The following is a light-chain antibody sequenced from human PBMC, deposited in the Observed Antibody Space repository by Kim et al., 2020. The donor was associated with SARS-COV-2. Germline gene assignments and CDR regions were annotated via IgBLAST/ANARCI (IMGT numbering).Light chain of an antibody. Sequence: GQSIHISCTGTSSDVGGYNYVSWYQQHPGKAPKLMIYDVSNRPSGVSNSFSGSKSGNTASLTISGLQAEDEADYYCSSYTSSSTVVFGGGTQLTVL. CDR1: SSDVGGYNY. CDR2: DVS. J-gene: IGLJ2*01. V-gene: IGLV2-14*03. CDR3: SSYTSSSTVV.